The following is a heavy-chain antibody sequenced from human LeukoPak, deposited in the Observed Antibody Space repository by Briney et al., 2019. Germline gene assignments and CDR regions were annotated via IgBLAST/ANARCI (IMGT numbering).Heavy chain of an antibody. V-gene: IGHV4-4*07. J-gene: IGHJ4*02. CDR1: GGSISSYY. Sequence: SETLSLTCTVSGGSISSYYWSWIRQPAGKGLEWIGRIYTSGSTNYNPSLKSRVTMSVETSKNQFSLKLSSVTAADTAVYYCAREDGYNLGIIFDYWGQGTLVTVSS. D-gene: IGHD5-24*01. CDR2: IYTSGST. CDR3: AREDGYNLGIIFDY.